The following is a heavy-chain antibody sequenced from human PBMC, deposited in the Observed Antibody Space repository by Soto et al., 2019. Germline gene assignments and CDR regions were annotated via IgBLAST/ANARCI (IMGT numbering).Heavy chain of an antibody. V-gene: IGHV4-4*07. J-gene: IGHJ6*02. CDR2: IYTSGST. D-gene: IGHD3-22*01. CDR1: GGSISSYY. CDR3: ARAPYYYDSSGYWPDYYYYGMDV. Sequence: PSETLSLTCTVSGGSISSYYWSWIRQPAGKGLEWIGRIYTSGSTNYNPSLKSRVTMSVDTSKNQFSLKLSSVTAADTAVYYCARAPYYYDSSGYWPDYYYYGMDVWGQGTTVTVPS.